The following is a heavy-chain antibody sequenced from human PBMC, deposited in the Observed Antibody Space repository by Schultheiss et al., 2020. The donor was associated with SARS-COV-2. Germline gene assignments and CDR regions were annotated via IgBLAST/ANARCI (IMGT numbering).Heavy chain of an antibody. V-gene: IGHV3-23*01. J-gene: IGHJ6*02. Sequence: LSLTCAASGFTFSSSAMTWVRQAPGKGLECVSGISGNGGRTYTADSVQGRFTISRDNSKNTLYLQMNSLRAEDTAVYYCARDQEQWLLSHYYYYGMDVWGQGTTVTVAS. D-gene: IGHD6-19*01. CDR2: ISGNGGRT. CDR1: GFTFSSSA. CDR3: ARDQEQWLLSHYYYYGMDV.